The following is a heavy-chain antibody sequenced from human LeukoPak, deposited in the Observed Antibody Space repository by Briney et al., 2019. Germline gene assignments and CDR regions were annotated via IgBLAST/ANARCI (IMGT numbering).Heavy chain of an antibody. CDR3: ARVGAVVTATPYYFDY. V-gene: IGHV4-4*07. J-gene: IGHJ4*02. CDR2: IYTSGST. CDR1: GGSISSYY. D-gene: IGHD2-21*02. Sequence: PSETLSLTCTTSGGSISSYYWSWIRQPAGKGLEWIGRIYTSGSTNYNPSLKSRVTMSVDTSKNQFSLKLSSVTAADTAVYYCARVGAVVTATPYYFDYWGQGTLVTVSS.